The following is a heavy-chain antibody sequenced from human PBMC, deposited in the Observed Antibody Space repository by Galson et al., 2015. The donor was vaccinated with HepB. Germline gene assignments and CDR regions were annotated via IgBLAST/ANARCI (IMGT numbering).Heavy chain of an antibody. CDR2: ISYDGSNK. D-gene: IGHD4-23*01. CDR1: GFTFSSYA. J-gene: IGHJ5*02. V-gene: IGHV3-30*04. Sequence: SLRLSCAASGFTFSSYAMHWVRQAPGKGLEWVAVISYDGSNKYYADSVKGRFTISRDNSKNTLYLQMNSLRAEDTAVYYCARDGRDYGGIHFGGWFDPWGQGTLVTVSS. CDR3: ARDGRDYGGIHFGGWFDP.